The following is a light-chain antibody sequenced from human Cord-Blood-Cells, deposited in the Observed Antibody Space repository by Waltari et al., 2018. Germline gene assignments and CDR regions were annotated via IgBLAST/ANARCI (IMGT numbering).Light chain of an antibody. CDR3: QTWGTGIQV. J-gene: IGLJ3*02. CDR2: LNSDGSH. V-gene: IGLV4-69*01. CDR1: SGHSSYA. Sequence: QLVLTQSPSASASLGASVKLTCTLSSGHSSYAIAWHQQQPEKGPRYSMKLNSDGSHSKGDGIPDRFSGSSSGAERYLTISSLQSEDEADYYCQTWGTGIQVFGGGTKLTVL.